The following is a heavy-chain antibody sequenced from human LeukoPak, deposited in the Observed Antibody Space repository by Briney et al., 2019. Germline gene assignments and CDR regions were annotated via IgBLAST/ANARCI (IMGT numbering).Heavy chain of an antibody. V-gene: IGHV3-11*01. D-gene: IGHD5-12*01. J-gene: IGHJ5*01. CDR2: INSGGSKT. CDR3: ASPHPQNGYNKGFDS. Sequence: GGSLRLSCAASGFTFSDYYMSWIRQAPGKGLEWGSYINSGGSKTYYADSVKGRFAISRDNTKNPLYLQMNSLRAEDTAVYYRASPHPQNGYNKGFDSWGQGTLVTVSS. CDR1: GFTFSDYY.